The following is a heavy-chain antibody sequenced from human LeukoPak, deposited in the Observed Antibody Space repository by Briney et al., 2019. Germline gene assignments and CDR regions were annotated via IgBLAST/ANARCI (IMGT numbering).Heavy chain of an antibody. V-gene: IGHV3-9*01. CDR1: GFTFDDYA. CDR2: ISWNSGSI. D-gene: IGHD2-2*01. J-gene: IGHJ4*02. Sequence: GGSLRLSCAASGFTFDDYAMHWVRQAPGKGLEWVSGISWNSGSIGYADSVKGRFTISRDNAKNSLYLQMNSLRAEGTALYYCAKGYCSSISCLVDYWGQGTLVTVSS. CDR3: AKGYCSSISCLVDY.